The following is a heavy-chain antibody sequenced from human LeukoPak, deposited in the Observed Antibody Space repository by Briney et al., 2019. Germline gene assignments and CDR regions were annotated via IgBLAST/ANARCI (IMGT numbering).Heavy chain of an antibody. Sequence: GGSLRLSCTASGFTFGDYAMHWVRQAPGKGLEWVGFISSKAYDGTTQYAASVRGRFIISRDDSKSIAYLQVNTLKTEDTAVYYCTYGSGCFFERWGQGTLVTVSS. CDR3: TYGSGCFFER. CDR2: ISSKAYDGTT. V-gene: IGHV3-49*04. CDR1: GFTFGDYA. D-gene: IGHD6-19*01. J-gene: IGHJ4*02.